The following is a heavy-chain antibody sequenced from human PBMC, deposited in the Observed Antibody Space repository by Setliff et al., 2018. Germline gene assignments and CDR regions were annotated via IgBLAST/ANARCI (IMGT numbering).Heavy chain of an antibody. J-gene: IGHJ6*03. CDR1: GGTFSDYG. CDR3: ARGDFYYYFYMDV. Sequence: KVSCKASGGTFSDYGISWVRQAPGQGLEWMGGTIPIFGTTDYAQKFQGRVTITTDKSTSTAYMELSSLRSEDTAIYYCARGDFYYYFYMDVWGKGTTVTVSS. CDR2: TIPIFGTT. V-gene: IGHV1-69*05.